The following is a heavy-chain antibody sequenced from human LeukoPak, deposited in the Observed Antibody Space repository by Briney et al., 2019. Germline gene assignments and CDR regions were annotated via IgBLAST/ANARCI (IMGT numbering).Heavy chain of an antibody. V-gene: IGHV6-1*01. CDR2: RYYRSKMNH. CDR1: VDSVSGNSAVA. D-gene: IGHD2/OR15-2a*01. Sequence: SQTLSLTRAISVDSVSGNSAVAWNWLRQSPSRGLECLGRRYYRSKMNHEYAVSVKNRITIKPDTYTNYVSLHLNCVTPGDTAVGYCARGRNSGFDYWGQGTLVTVSS. J-gene: IGHJ4*02. CDR3: ARGRNSGFDY.